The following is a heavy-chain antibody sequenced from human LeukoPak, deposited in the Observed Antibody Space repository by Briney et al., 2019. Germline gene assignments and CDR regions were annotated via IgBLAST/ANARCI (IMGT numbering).Heavy chain of an antibody. D-gene: IGHD1/OR15-1a*01. Sequence: PGGSLRLSCAASGFTFSSYSMNWVRQAPGKGLEWVSSISSSSSYIYYADSVKGRFTISRDNAKNSLYLQMNSLRAEDTAVYYCARGGGRITGTGTDYWGQGTLVTVSS. J-gene: IGHJ4*02. CDR1: GFTFSSYS. CDR2: ISSSSSYI. V-gene: IGHV3-21*01. CDR3: ARGGGRITGTGTDY.